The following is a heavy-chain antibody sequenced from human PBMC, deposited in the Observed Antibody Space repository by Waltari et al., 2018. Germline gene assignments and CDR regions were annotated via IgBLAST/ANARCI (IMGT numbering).Heavy chain of an antibody. J-gene: IGHJ4*02. CDR3: AKLMRDILTGPDY. CDR2: LRSSGNGK. Sequence: EVQLLESGGGLVQPGRPLRLTCVASGFTLSDYAMRWVRQAPGKGVEWVLILRSSGNGKYYEDSVKGSFSIARDTSKNTLSLHMSSLRVEDTAVYYCAKLMRDILTGPDYWGQGTLVTVSS. CDR1: GFTLSDYA. D-gene: IGHD3-9*01. V-gene: IGHV3-23*01.